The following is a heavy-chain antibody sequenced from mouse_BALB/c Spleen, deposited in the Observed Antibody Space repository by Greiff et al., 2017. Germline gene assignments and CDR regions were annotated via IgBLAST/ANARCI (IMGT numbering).Heavy chain of an antibody. J-gene: IGHJ3*01. Sequence: EVQLQESGAELVRPGALVKLSCKASGFTFNDYSMHWVKQRPEQGLEWIGWIDPENGNTIYDPKFQGKASITADTSSNTAYLQLSSLTSEDTAVYYCARSGGPSSFAYWGQGTLVTVSA. V-gene: IGHV14-1*02. CDR3: ARSGGPSSFAY. CDR1: GFTFNDYS. D-gene: IGHD3-1*01. CDR2: IDPENGNT.